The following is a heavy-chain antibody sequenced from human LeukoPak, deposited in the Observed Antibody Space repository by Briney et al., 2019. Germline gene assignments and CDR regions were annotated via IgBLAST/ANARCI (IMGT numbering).Heavy chain of an antibody. CDR1: GFTFSSYS. CDR2: ISSSSSTI. Sequence: PGGSLRLSCAASGFTFSSYSMNWVRQAPGKGLEWVSYISSSSSTIYYADSVKGRFTISRDNAKNSLYLQMNSLRAEDTAVYYCARRGPMGFYYGAGSSYFDYWGQGTLVTVSS. V-gene: IGHV3-48*04. D-gene: IGHD3-10*01. CDR3: ARRGPMGFYYGAGSSYFDY. J-gene: IGHJ4*02.